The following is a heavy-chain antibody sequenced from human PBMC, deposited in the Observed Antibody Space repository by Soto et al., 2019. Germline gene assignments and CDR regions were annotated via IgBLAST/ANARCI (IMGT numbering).Heavy chain of an antibody. CDR2: IIPIFVTA. Sequence: QVQLVQSGAEVKKPGSSVRVSCKSSGGPFSNYAISWVRQAPGQGLEWMGGIIPIFVTADYPQKFQDRVTITADEATRTDYLELRRLRSEDTAFYYCARDLEPRDRSGYACDPWGQGKMVTVSS. V-gene: IGHV1-69*01. D-gene: IGHD3-22*01. J-gene: IGHJ3*01. CDR1: GGPFSNYA. CDR3: ARDLEPRDRSGYACDP.